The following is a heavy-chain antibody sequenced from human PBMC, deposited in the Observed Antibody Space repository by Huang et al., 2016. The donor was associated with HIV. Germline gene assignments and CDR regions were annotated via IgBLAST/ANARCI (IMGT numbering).Heavy chain of an antibody. CDR2: ISYDGSSK. CDR3: AKDGRGSGTYYDYFEY. J-gene: IGHJ4*02. V-gene: IGHV3-30*18. Sequence: QVQLVESGGGVVQPGRSLRLSCAAFGFIVNMFDIHWFRKAPGKGVAWVAIISYDGSSKYHADSVKGRFTISRDKSKNTVYLQMNSLRVEDTAVYYCAKDGRGSGTYYDYFEYWGQGTLVTVSS. CDR1: GFIVNMFD. D-gene: IGHD1-26*01.